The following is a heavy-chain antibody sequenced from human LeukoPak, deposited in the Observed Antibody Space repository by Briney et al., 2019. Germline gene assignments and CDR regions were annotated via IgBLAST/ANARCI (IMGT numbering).Heavy chain of an antibody. CDR3: ARDGLVTAFDY. CDR1: GGSFSGYY. J-gene: IGHJ4*02. D-gene: IGHD6-6*01. CDR2: INHSGST. Sequence: SETLSLTCAVYGGSFSGYYWSWIRQPPGKGLEWIGEINHSGSTNYNPSLKSRVTMSVDTSKNQFSLKLSSVTAADTAVYYCARDGLVTAFDYWGQGTLVTVSS. V-gene: IGHV4-34*01.